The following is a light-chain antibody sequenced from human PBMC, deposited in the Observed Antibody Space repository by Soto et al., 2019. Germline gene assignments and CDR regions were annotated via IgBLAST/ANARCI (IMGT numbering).Light chain of an antibody. J-gene: IGKJ4*01. CDR1: QGINNY. CDR3: QQYYSYPPT. CDR2: AAS. Sequence: AIRMTQSTSSFSASTGDRVTITCRASQGINNYLAWYQQKPGKAPELLIYAASTLQSGVPSRFSGSGSGTDFTLTISCLQSADFATYYCQQYYSYPPTFGGGTKVDLK. V-gene: IGKV1-8*01.